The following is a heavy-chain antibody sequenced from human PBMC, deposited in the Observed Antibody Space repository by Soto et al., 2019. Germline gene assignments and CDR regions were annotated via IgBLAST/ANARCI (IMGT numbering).Heavy chain of an antibody. Sequence: EVQLVESGGGLVKPGGSLRLSCAASGFTFSSYSMNWVRQAPGKGLEWVSSISSSSSYIYYADSVKGRFTISRDNAKNSLYLQMNSLRAEDTAVYYCARDGSGYLYYYGMDVWGQGTTVTVSS. J-gene: IGHJ6*02. CDR2: ISSSSSYI. V-gene: IGHV3-21*01. CDR3: ARDGSGYLYYYGMDV. D-gene: IGHD5-12*01. CDR1: GFTFSSYS.